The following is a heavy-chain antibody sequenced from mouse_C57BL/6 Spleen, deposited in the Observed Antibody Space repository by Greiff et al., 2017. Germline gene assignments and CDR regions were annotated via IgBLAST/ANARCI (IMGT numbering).Heavy chain of an antibody. CDR3: ARYGYGGGIWFAY. D-gene: IGHD2-2*01. J-gene: IGHJ3*01. V-gene: IGHV3-6*01. Sequence: EVQLQESGPGLVKPSQSLSLTCSVTGYSITSGYYWNWIRQFPGNNLEWMGYISYDGNNNTNHSLKNRISVTRATSKNPFFLKLNSVTTEDTATYYCARYGYGGGIWFAYWGQGTLVTGSA. CDR1: GYSITSGYY. CDR2: ISYDGNN.